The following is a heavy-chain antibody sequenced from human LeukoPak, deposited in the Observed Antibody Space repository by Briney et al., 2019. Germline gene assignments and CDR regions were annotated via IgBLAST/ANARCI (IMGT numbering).Heavy chain of an antibody. D-gene: IGHD3-22*01. Sequence: SSETLSLTRTVSRGSISSGNSYWSWIRQPPGKGLEWIGSIYYSLYYSGSTYYNPSLKSRVTISLDTSKNQFSLKLTSVTAADTAMYYCVYDSSGYYYNFDYWGQGILVTVSS. J-gene: IGHJ4*02. CDR3: VYDSSGYYYNFDY. CDR2: IYYSLYYSGST. CDR1: RGSISSGNSY. V-gene: IGHV4-39*07.